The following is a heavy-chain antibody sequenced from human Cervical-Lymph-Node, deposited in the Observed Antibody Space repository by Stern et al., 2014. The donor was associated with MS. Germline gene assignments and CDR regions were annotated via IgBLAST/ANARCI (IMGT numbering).Heavy chain of an antibody. Sequence: EVQLVESGGGLVQPGGSLRLSCAASGFTFSDYYMSWVRQAPGQGLELVANIKQDGSVKYYVDSGKGRFTISRDNAKNSLYLQTNSLRAEDTAVYYCARVYYDFSFFDYWGQGTLVTVSS. V-gene: IGHV3-7*04. CDR2: IKQDGSVK. CDR1: GFTFSDYY. J-gene: IGHJ4*02. D-gene: IGHD3-3*01. CDR3: ARVYYDFSFFDY.